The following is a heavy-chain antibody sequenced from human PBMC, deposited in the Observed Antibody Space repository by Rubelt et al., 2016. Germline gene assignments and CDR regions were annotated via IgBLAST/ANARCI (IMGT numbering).Heavy chain of an antibody. CDR2: PILGIA. D-gene: IGHD6-13*01. CDR3: ARDAGQPYSRSYYYYGMDV. J-gene: IGHJ6*02. Sequence: PILGIANYAQKFQGRVTITADKSTSTAYMELSSLRSEDTAVYYCARDAGQPYSRSYYYYGMDVWGQGTTVTVSS. V-gene: IGHV1-69*04.